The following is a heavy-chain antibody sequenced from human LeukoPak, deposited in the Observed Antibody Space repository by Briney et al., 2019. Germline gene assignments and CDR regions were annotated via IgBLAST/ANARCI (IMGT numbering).Heavy chain of an antibody. D-gene: IGHD2-21*01. CDR2: LYASDNY. CDR1: GGSITSPTYY. V-gene: IGHV4-61*02. Sequence: SETLSLTCSVSGGSITSPTYYWAWVRQSAEKGLQSLVRLYASDNYKYNHSLKGRPAMSVDTSKSQISHELTSVTGEDTAMYYCAAFCASTSCLGHVFHVWGEGPRVTVSS. J-gene: IGHJ3*01. CDR3: AAFCASTSCLGHVFHV.